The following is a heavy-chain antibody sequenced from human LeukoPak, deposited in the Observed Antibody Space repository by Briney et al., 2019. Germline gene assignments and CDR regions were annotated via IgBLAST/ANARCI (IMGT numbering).Heavy chain of an antibody. CDR1: GFTFSRYW. Sequence: SGGSLRLSCAASGFTFSRYWMHWVRQTPGKGLVWVSRINSDGSSTRYADPVKGRFTISRDNAKNTLDLQMSSLRAEDTAVYYCARVDCSGGSCYFDYWGQGTLVTVSS. V-gene: IGHV3-74*01. CDR3: ARVDCSGGSCYFDY. CDR2: INSDGSST. D-gene: IGHD2-15*01. J-gene: IGHJ4*02.